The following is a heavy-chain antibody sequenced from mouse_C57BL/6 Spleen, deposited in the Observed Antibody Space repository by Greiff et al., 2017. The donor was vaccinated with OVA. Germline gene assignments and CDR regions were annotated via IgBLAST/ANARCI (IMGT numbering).Heavy chain of an antibody. CDR3: ARGDYSNWFAY. V-gene: IGHV5-4*01. Sequence: EVQGVESGGGLVKPGGSLKLSCAASGFTFSSYAMSWVRQTPEKRLEWVATISDGGSYTYYPDNVKGRFTISRDNAKNNLYLQMSHLKSEDTAMYYCARGDYSNWFAYWGQGTLVTVSA. CDR2: ISDGGSYT. J-gene: IGHJ3*01. D-gene: IGHD2-5*01. CDR1: GFTFSSYA.